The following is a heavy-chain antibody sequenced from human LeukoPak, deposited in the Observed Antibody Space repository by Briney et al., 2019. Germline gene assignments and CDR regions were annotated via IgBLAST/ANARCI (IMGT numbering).Heavy chain of an antibody. J-gene: IGHJ3*02. CDR1: GFIFSSDY. CDR2: INQDGSER. V-gene: IGHV3-7*01. Sequence: GGSLRLSCAASGFIFSSDYMSWVRQAPGNGLDWVANINQDGSERYYVDSVKGRFSISRDNAKNSLYLQMNSLRAEDTAVYYCARVIVVVTAIHDAFDIWGQGTMVTVSS. D-gene: IGHD2-21*02. CDR3: ARVIVVVTAIHDAFDI.